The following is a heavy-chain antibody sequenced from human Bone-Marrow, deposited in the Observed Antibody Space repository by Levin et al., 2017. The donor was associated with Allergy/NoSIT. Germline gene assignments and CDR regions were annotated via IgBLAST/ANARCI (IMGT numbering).Heavy chain of an antibody. D-gene: IGHD2-15*01. CDR3: ARGENRGYCSGGSCYRVAFDS. J-gene: IGHJ3*02. V-gene: IGHV3-21*01. CDR1: GFTFSTYS. Sequence: GGSLRLSCVASGFTFSTYSMHWVRQAPGKGLEWVSSITGSDSYIYQADSVRGRFTISRDNTKNSLYLQVDSLRAEDTAVSYCARGENRGYCSGGSCYRVAFDSWGQGTMVTVSS. CDR2: ITGSDSYI.